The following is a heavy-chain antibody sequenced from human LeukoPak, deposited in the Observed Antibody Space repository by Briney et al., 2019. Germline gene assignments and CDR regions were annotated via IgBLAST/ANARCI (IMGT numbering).Heavy chain of an antibody. V-gene: IGHV3-7*01. CDR3: ARVRDGVAD. CDR2: IREDGSER. CDR1: GFTFSSYW. D-gene: IGHD4-17*01. Sequence: PGGSLRLSCAASGFTFSSYWMTWVRQAPGKGLEWVANIREDGSERYYVDSVKGRFTVSRDNAKNSLYLQVNSLRAEDTAVYYCARVRDGVADWGQGTLVTVSS. J-gene: IGHJ4*02.